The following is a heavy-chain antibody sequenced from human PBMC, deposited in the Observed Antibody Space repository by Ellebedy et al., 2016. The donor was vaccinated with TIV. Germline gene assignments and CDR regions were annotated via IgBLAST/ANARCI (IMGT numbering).Heavy chain of an antibody. V-gene: IGHV3-64D*06. D-gene: IGHD3-22*01. Sequence: GESLKISXSASGFTFSSYAMHWVRQAPGKGLEYVSAISSNGGSTYYADSVKGRFTISRDNSKNTLYLQMSSLRAEDTAVYYCVKDSYYYDSSGYYSPLDYWGQGTLVTVSS. J-gene: IGHJ4*02. CDR3: VKDSYYYDSSGYYSPLDY. CDR2: ISSNGGST. CDR1: GFTFSSYA.